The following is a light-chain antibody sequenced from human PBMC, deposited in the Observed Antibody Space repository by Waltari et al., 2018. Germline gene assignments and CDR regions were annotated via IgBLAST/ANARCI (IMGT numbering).Light chain of an antibody. V-gene: IGKV3-20*01. J-gene: IGKJ1*01. Sequence: EIVLTQSPGPLSLSPGERATLSCRASQSVGRYLAWYQQKPGQAPRLLIYDESTRATGIPDRFSGSGSGTDFSLTISRLESEDFAVYYCQKYVNLPATFGQGTKVEIK. CDR1: QSVGRY. CDR2: DES. CDR3: QKYVNLPAT.